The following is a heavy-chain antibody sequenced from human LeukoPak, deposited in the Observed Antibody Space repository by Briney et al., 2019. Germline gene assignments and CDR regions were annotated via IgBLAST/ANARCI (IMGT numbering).Heavy chain of an antibody. CDR3: ARGSFSSGYAFDY. D-gene: IGHD3-22*01. CDR2: INPNSGVT. V-gene: IGHV1-2*02. CDR1: GYTFTGYY. Sequence: ASVKVSCKASGYTFTGYYMHWVRQAPGQGLEWMGWINPNSGVTNYAQKFQGRVTMTRDTSISTAYMELSRLRSDDTAVYYCARGSFSSGYAFDYWGQGTLVTVSS. J-gene: IGHJ4*02.